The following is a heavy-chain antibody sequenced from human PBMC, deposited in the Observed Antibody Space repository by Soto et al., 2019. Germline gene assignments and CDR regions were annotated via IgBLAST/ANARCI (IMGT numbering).Heavy chain of an antibody. CDR2: INSDGSST. J-gene: IGHJ5*02. V-gene: IGHV3-74*01. D-gene: IGHD3-3*01. Sequence: GGSLRLSCAASGFTYSSYWMHWVRQAPGKGLVWVSRINSDGSSTSYADSVKGRFTISRDNAKDTLYLQMNSLRAEDTAVYYCARDPSLTYDFWSGYYVGGNWFDPWGQGTLVTVSS. CDR1: GFTYSSYW. CDR3: ARDPSLTYDFWSGYYVGGNWFDP.